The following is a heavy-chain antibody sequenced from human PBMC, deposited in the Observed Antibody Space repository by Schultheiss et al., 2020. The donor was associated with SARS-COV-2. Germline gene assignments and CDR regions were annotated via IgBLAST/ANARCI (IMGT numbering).Heavy chain of an antibody. CDR3: AREWVGTVVMSSISSPPGLDY. Sequence: GGSLRLSCEASGFTFSSYEMNWVRQAPGKGLEWVSYISNSGTSIYYADSVKGRFTISRDNARNSLALQMNSLRAEDTAVYYCAREWVGTVVMSSISSPPGLDYWGQGTLVTVSS. D-gene: IGHD4-23*01. V-gene: IGHV3-48*03. CDR2: ISNSGTSI. CDR1: GFTFSSYE. J-gene: IGHJ4*02.